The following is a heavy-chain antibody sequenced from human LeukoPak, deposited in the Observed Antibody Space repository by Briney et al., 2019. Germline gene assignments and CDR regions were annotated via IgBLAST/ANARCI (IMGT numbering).Heavy chain of an antibody. Sequence: GGSLRLSCAASGFTFSNYWMSWVRQAPGKGLEWVANIKQDGSEKYYVDSVKGRFTISRDNAKNSLYLQMNSLRAEDTAVYYCARDTGTSGSPPDYWGQGILVTVSS. V-gene: IGHV3-7*01. D-gene: IGHD1-26*01. CDR1: GFTFSNYW. J-gene: IGHJ4*02. CDR2: IKQDGSEK. CDR3: ARDTGTSGSPPDY.